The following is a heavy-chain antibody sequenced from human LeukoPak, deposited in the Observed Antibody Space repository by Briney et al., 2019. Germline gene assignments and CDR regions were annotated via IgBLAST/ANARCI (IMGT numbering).Heavy chain of an antibody. D-gene: IGHD3-22*01. CDR2: INPSGGST. CDR1: GYTFTSYY. Sequence: GASVKVSRKASGYTFTSYYMHWLRQAPGQGLEWMGIINPSGGSTSYAQKFRGRVTMTRDTSTSTVYMELSSLRSEDTAVYYCARVSVQYYYDSTAPAYYFDYWGQGTLVTVSS. J-gene: IGHJ4*02. CDR3: ARVSVQYYYDSTAPAYYFDY. V-gene: IGHV1-46*01.